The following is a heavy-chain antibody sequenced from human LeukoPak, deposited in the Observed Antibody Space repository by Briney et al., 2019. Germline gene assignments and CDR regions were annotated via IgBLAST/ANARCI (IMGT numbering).Heavy chain of an antibody. D-gene: IGHD1/OR15-1a*01. CDR3: AKGRLGTASNWFDP. Sequence: TGGSLRLSCAASGFTFSTYSMNWVRQAPGKGLEWVSAISGSGGSTYYADSVKGRFTISRDNSKNTLYLQMNSLRAEDTAVYYCAKGRLGTASNWFDPWGQGTLVTVSS. J-gene: IGHJ5*02. CDR1: GFTFSTYS. CDR2: ISGSGGST. V-gene: IGHV3-23*01.